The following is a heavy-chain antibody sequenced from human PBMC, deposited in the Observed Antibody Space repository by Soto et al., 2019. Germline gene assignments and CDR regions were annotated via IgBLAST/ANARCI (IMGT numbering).Heavy chain of an antibody. CDR2: IYYAGTT. CDR3: ARLGAFYQALDS. J-gene: IGHJ4*02. Sequence: QVQLQESGPGLVKPSETLSLRCSVSGASLSPNYWSWIRQPPAKGLEWIGYIYYAGTTTYNPSLKSRLPISLNTSKNEVSRDLTSVPAADTAVYYCARLGAFYQALDSWGQGTLVTVSS. D-gene: IGHD2-2*01. CDR1: GASLSPNY. V-gene: IGHV4-59*08.